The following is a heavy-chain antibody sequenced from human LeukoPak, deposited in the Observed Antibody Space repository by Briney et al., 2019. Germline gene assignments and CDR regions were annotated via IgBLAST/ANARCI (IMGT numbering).Heavy chain of an antibody. D-gene: IGHD3-10*01. Sequence: ASVKVSCKASGGTFSSYAISWVRQAPGQGLEWMGGISAYNGNTNYAQKLQGRVTMTTDTSTSTAYMELRSLRSDDTAVYYCARFNGYYGSGSYNPFDYWGQGTLVTVSS. CDR2: ISAYNGNT. V-gene: IGHV1-18*01. CDR1: GGTFSSYA. CDR3: ARFNGYYGSGSYNPFDY. J-gene: IGHJ4*02.